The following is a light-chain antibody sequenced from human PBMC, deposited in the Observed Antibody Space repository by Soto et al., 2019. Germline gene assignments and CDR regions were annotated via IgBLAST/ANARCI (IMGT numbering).Light chain of an antibody. V-gene: IGLV1-51*01. CDR2: DDN. CDR1: ISNIGKNS. CDR3: GTWDTSLGAGV. J-gene: IGLJ2*01. Sequence: QSVLTQPPSVSAAPGQTVTISCSGSISNIGKNSVAWYQQLPGTAPKLLIYDDNKRPSGIPDRFSGSKSGTSGTLGIAGLQTGDEADYYCGTWDTSLGAGVFGGGTKLTVL.